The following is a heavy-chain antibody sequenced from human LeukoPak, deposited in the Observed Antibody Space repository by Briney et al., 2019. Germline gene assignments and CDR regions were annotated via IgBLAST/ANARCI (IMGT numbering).Heavy chain of an antibody. CDR1: GYTFTSYG. J-gene: IGHJ4*02. Sequence: GASVKVSCKASGYTFTSYGISWVRQAPGQGVEGMGWISAYNGNTNYAQKLQGRVTMTTDTSTSTAYMELRSLRSDDTAVYYCARGDDYGDYGYYFDYWGQGTLVTVSS. CDR2: ISAYNGNT. CDR3: ARGDDYGDYGYYFDY. V-gene: IGHV1-18*01. D-gene: IGHD4-17*01.